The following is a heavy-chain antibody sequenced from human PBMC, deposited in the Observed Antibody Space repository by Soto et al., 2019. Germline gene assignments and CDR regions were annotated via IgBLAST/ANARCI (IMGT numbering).Heavy chain of an antibody. CDR1: ACTFDDYA. CDR3: AIDKYSPLRGWFDL. J-gene: IGHJ5*01. V-gene: IGHV3-9*01. D-gene: IGHD5-18*01. CDR2: ISGNSGNI. Sequence: QPGLCMRLSCSASACTFDDYAMYWVRQTPGKCLEWVSGISGNSGNIGYAGSVQGRFTISRDNSKNTLCLQMNSLRAEDTAVYYCAIDKYSPLRGWFDLWGQGTLVTVSS.